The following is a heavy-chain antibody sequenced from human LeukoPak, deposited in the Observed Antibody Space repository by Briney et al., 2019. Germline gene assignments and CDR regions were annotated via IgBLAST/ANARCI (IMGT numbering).Heavy chain of an antibody. D-gene: IGHD3-9*01. Sequence: GASVKVSCKASGYTFTSYDINWVRQATGQGLEWMGWMNPNSGNTGYAHKFQGRVTMTRNTSISTAYMELSSLRSEDTAVYYCARAHTDYHILTGYYEFDYWGQGTLVTVSS. CDR3: ARAHTDYHILTGYYEFDY. CDR1: GYTFTSYD. J-gene: IGHJ4*02. CDR2: MNPNSGNT. V-gene: IGHV1-8*01.